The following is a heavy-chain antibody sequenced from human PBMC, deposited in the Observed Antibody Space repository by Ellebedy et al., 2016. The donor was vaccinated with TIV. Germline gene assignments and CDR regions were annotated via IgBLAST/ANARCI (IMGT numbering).Heavy chain of an antibody. CDR2: ISGSGGGT. CDR3: ARLRYFGSGSYSDY. V-gene: IGHV3-23*01. CDR1: GFTFRTYA. Sequence: PGGSLRLSCAASGFTFRTYAMSWVRQAPGRGLEWVSTISGSGGGTYYTDSVKGRFTISRDNSKNTLYLQMNSLRAGDTAIYYCARLRYFGSGSYSDYWGQGTLVTVSS. D-gene: IGHD3-10*01. J-gene: IGHJ4*02.